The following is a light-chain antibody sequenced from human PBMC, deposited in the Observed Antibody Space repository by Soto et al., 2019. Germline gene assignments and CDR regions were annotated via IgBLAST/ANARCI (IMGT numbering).Light chain of an antibody. CDR1: QSVSSH. J-gene: IGKJ1*01. CDR2: GAS. Sequence: VLTQSPATLSVSPGESATLSCRASQSVSSHLAWYQQKPGQAPRLLIYGASSRATGIPDRFSGSGSGTDFILTISRLEPEDFAVYFCQQYGSSSWTFGQGTKVDIK. V-gene: IGKV3-20*01. CDR3: QQYGSSSWT.